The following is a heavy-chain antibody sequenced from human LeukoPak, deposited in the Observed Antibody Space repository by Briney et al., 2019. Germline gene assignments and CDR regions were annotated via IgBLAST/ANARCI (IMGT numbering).Heavy chain of an antibody. Sequence: ASVKVSCKVSGYTLTELSMRWVRQAPGKGLEWMGGFDPEDGETIYAQKFQGRVTMTEDTSTDTAYMELSSLRSEDTAVYYCATDRGGSYPYYFDYWGQGTLVTVSS. D-gene: IGHD1-26*01. J-gene: IGHJ4*02. CDR1: GYTLTELS. CDR3: ATDRGGSYPYYFDY. V-gene: IGHV1-24*01. CDR2: FDPEDGET.